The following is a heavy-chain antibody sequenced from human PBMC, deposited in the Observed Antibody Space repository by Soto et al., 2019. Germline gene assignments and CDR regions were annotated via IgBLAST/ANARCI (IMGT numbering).Heavy chain of an antibody. CDR1: GDTFTSYY. CDR2: INPSGDT. CDR3: ARVYCSGGGCYGIDY. Sequence: QVQLVQSGAEVKKPGASVKISCKASGDTFTSYYMHWVRQAPGQGLEWMGIINPSGDTSYAQKFQGRGTXTXXXSXXTVYMELSSLISEDTAVYYCARVYCSGGGCYGIDYWGQGTLVTVSS. D-gene: IGHD2-15*01. J-gene: IGHJ4*02. V-gene: IGHV1-46*01.